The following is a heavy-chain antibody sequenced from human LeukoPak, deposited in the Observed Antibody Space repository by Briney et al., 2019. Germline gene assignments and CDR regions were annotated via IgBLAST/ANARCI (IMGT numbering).Heavy chain of an antibody. CDR1: GFTFSSYG. D-gene: IGHD3-3*01. J-gene: IGHJ4*02. CDR2: IRYDGSNK. Sequence: PGGSLRLSCAASGFTFSSYGMQWVRQAPGKGLEWVAFIRYDGSNKYYADSVKGRFTISRDNSKNTLYLQMNSLRAEDTAVYYCAKDSNPHYDFWSGYFYWGQGTLVTVSS. V-gene: IGHV3-30*02. CDR3: AKDSNPHYDFWSGYFY.